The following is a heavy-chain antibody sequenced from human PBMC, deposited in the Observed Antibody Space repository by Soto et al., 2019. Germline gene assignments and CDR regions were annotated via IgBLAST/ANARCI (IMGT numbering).Heavy chain of an antibody. V-gene: IGHV1-18*01. D-gene: IGHD2-2*01. J-gene: IGHJ6*02. CDR1: GYTFTSYG. Sequence: ASVKVSCKASGYTFTSYGISGVRQAPGQGLESMGWIGAYNGNTNYAQKLQGRVTMTTDTSTSTAYMELRSLRSDDTAVYYCAREIVVVPAVEYSSSAGPDYGMDVWGQGTTVTVSS. CDR3: AREIVVVPAVEYSSSAGPDYGMDV. CDR2: IGAYNGNT.